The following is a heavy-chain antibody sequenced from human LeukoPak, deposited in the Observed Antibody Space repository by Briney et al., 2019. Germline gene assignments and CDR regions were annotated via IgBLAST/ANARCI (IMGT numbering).Heavy chain of an antibody. Sequence: GGSLILSCAASGFTFTIYSMNWVRQALGKGLEWVSYISSSSSTIYYADSVKGRFTIFRDNAKNSLYLQMISLRAEDTAVYFCARDRYGDYAIDYWGQGTLVTVSS. V-gene: IGHV3-48*04. J-gene: IGHJ4*02. D-gene: IGHD4-17*01. CDR3: ARDRYGDYAIDY. CDR2: ISSSSSTI. CDR1: GFTFTIYS.